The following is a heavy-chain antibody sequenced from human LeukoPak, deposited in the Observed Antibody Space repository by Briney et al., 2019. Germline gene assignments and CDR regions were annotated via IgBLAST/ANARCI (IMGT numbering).Heavy chain of an antibody. CDR1: GFTFSNAY. J-gene: IGHJ4*02. V-gene: IGHV3-15*07. Sequence: GGSLRLSCAASGFTFSNAYMNWVRQAPGKGLEWVGRIKPKTDGETAEYAAPVKGRFSISRDDSKNMLYLQMNSLKTEDTAVYYCITPLPYSAQGGQGTLVTVSS. CDR2: IKPKTDGETA. CDR3: ITPLPYSAQ. D-gene: IGHD2-21*01.